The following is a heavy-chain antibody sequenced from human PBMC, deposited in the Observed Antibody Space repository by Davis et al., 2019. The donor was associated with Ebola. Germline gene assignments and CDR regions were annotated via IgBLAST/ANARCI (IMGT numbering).Heavy chain of an antibody. CDR3: ARESEIYYYYGMDV. CDR2: IYYSGST. V-gene: IGHV4-61*01. J-gene: IGHJ6*02. Sequence: MPSETLSLTCTVSGGSVSSGSYYWSWIRQPPEKGLEWVGYIYYSGSTNCNPSLKSRVTISVDTSKNQFSLKLSSVTAADTAVYYCARESEIYYYYGMDVWGQGTTVTVSS. CDR1: GGSVSSGSYY.